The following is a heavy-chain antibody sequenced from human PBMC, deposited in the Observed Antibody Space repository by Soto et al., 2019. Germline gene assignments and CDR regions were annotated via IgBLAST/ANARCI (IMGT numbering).Heavy chain of an antibody. CDR1: GITFTNYW. D-gene: IGHD2-8*01. J-gene: IGHJ4*02. Sequence: EVQLVESGGGSVQPGGSLRLSCVASGITFTNYWMHWVRQVPGKGLVWVARVDSDGRGTSYADFVKGRFTISRDNAKNTLYLQMNSLRVEDTAMYYCCTVCEHWGQGIPVTVSS. CDR3: CTVCEH. V-gene: IGHV3-74*01. CDR2: VDSDGRGT.